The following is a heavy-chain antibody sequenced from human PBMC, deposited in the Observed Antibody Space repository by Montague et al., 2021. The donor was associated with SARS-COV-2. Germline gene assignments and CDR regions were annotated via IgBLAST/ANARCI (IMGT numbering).Heavy chain of an antibody. Sequence: SLRLSCPASGFTFSSYEMNWVRQSPGKGLEWIGEIFHSGTTNYNPSLKSRITISVDKSRNQFSLRLSSVTAADTAIYYCASWSESDSWYQASLDYWGQGTTVTVSS. CDR2: IFHSGTT. J-gene: IGHJ6*02. CDR3: ASWSESDSWYQASLDY. CDR1: GFTFSSYEM. D-gene: IGHD6-13*01. V-gene: IGHV4-4*02.